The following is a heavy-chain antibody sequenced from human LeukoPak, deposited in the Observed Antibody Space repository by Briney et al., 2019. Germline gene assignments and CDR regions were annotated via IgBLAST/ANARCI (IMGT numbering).Heavy chain of an antibody. V-gene: IGHV4-31*03. Sequence: SETLSLTCTVSGGSISSGGYYWSWISQHPGKGLEWIGYIYYSGSTYYNPSLKSRVTISVDTSKNQFSLKLSSVTAADTAVYYCARGSHDLEAGYWGQGTLVTVSS. J-gene: IGHJ4*02. CDR1: GGSISSGGYY. CDR2: IYYSGST. CDR3: ARGSHDLEAGY. D-gene: IGHD6-13*01.